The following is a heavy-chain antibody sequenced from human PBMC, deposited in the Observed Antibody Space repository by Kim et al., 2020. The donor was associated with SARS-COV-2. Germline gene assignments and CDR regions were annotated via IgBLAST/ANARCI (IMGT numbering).Heavy chain of an antibody. D-gene: IGHD6-19*01. Sequence: GGSLRLSCGASGFTVNNFAMSWVRQAPGKGLEWVSTDPGGGGRTFYADSVKGRFTISRDNSKNTVFLQMNSVRAEDTAVYYCAKAQTLRSGWYVFGDWGPGTLVTVPS. CDR3: AKAQTLRSGWYVFGD. CDR2: DPGGGGRT. V-gene: IGHV3-23*01. CDR1: GFTVNNFA. J-gene: IGHJ4*02.